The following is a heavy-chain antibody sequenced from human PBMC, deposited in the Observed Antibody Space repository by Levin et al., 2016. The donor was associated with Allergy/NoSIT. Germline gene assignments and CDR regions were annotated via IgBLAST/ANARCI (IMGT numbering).Heavy chain of an antibody. V-gene: IGHV1-18*01. CDR2: ISPYSGNT. CDR1: GYTFTSYG. CDR3: ARDSFYCSSTSCYRDAFDI. J-gene: IGHJ3*02. D-gene: IGHD2-2*01. Sequence: ASVKVSCKASGYTFTSYGISWVRQAPGQGLEWMGWISPYSGNTNYAQKLQGRVTVTTDTSTSTAYMELRSLRSDDTAVYYCARDSFYCSSTSCYRDAFDIWGQGTMVTVSS.